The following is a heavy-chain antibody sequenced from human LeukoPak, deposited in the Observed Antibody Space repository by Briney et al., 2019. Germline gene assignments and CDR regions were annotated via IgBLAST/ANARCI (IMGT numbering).Heavy chain of an antibody. CDR3: ARPRQCYSTTSCANRFDY. CDR2: INSDGSST. V-gene: IGHV3-74*01. D-gene: IGHD2-2*01. CDR1: GFTVSTYW. Sequence: PGGSLRLSCAASGFTVSTYWMHWVRQAPGKGLVWVSRINSDGSSTSYADSVKGRFTISRDNAKNTLYLEMNSLRAEDTAGYYCARPRQCYSTTSCANRFDYWGQGTLVTVSS. J-gene: IGHJ4*02.